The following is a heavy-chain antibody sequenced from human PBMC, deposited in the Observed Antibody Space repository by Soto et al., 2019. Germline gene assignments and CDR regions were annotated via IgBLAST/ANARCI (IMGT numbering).Heavy chain of an antibody. CDR2: INHSGST. Sequence: QVQLQKWGAGLLKPSETLSLTCAVYGGSFSGYYWTWIRQPPGTGLEWIGEINHSGSTNYNPSLTSRVTISVDTSKNQFSLKLTSVTAADTAVYYCARDKITGLFDYWGQGTLVTVSS. CDR3: ARDKITGLFDY. CDR1: GGSFSGYY. D-gene: IGHD2-8*02. V-gene: IGHV4-34*01. J-gene: IGHJ4*02.